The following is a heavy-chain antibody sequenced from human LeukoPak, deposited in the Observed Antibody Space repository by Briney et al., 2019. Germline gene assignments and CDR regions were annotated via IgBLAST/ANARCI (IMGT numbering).Heavy chain of an antibody. Sequence: SETLSLTCAVSGGSISSHYWSWIRQPPGKGLEWIGFIYYSRTTSYNPSLTSQVTISVDTSKNQLSLKLSSVTAADTAVYYCVRGGCSSTSCPPDYWGQGTLVTVSS. CDR2: IYYSRTT. V-gene: IGHV4-59*11. CDR1: GGSISSHY. D-gene: IGHD2-2*01. J-gene: IGHJ4*02. CDR3: VRGGCSSTSCPPDY.